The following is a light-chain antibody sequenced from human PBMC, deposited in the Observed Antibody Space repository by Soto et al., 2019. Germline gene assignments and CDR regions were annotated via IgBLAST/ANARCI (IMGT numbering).Light chain of an antibody. J-gene: IGLJ2*01. CDR2: EVS. CDR3: SSYAGSNNYVA. Sequence: QSVLTQPPSAPGSPGQSVTISCTGTSSDVGAYNYVSWYQQHPGKAPKLIIYEVSRRPSGVPDRFSGSRSGNTASLSVSGLQTEDEADYYCSSYAGSNNYVAFGGGTKLTVL. V-gene: IGLV2-8*01. CDR1: SSDVGAYNY.